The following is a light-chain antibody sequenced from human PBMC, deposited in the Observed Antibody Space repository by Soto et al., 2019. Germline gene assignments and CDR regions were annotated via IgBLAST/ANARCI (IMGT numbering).Light chain of an antibody. CDR3: QQRSNWPPFT. CDR1: RSVSRY. J-gene: IGKJ3*01. V-gene: IGKV3-11*01. CDR2: DAS. Sequence: EIVLTQSPATLSLSPGERATLSCRSSRSVSRYLAWYQQKPGQAPRLLIFDASNRATGIPARFSGSGSGTEFTLTISSLEPEDFAVYYCQQRSNWPPFTLGPGTKVEIK.